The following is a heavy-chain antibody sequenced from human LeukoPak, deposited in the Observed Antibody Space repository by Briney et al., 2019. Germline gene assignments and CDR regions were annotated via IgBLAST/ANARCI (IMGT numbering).Heavy chain of an antibody. CDR2: INPNSGGT. D-gene: IGHD4-17*01. J-gene: IGHJ4*02. CDR1: GYTFTGYY. V-gene: IGHV1-2*02. CDR3: ARVAPYGDYGDY. Sequence: ASVKVSCKASGYTFTGYYTHWVRQAPGQGLEWMGWINPNSGGTNYAQKFQGRITMTRDTSISTAYMELSRLRSDDTAVYYCARVAPYGDYGDYWGQGTLVTVSS.